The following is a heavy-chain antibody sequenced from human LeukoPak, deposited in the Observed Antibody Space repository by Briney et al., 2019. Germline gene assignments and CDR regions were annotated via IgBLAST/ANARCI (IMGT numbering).Heavy chain of an antibody. J-gene: IGHJ4*02. CDR2: FYHSGST. V-gene: IGHV4-38-2*01. D-gene: IGHD3-3*01. Sequence: SETLSLTCAVSGYSISGGYYWGWIRQPPGKGLEGIGRFYHSGSTYYNPPLKRRVPMSVDTSKNQFSLKLSSVTAADTAVYYCASRPSYDFWSGYLTYYFDYWGQGTLVTVSS. CDR3: ASRPSYDFWSGYLTYYFDY. CDR1: GYSISGGYY.